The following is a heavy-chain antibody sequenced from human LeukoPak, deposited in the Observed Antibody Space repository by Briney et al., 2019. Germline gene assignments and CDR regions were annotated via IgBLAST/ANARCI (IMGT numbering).Heavy chain of an antibody. CDR2: IYYSGST. CDR1: GGSISSSSYY. D-gene: IGHD2-2*01. J-gene: IGHJ6*03. CDR3: ASLSPLYCSSTSCYANYYYYMDV. Sequence: SETLSLTCTVPGGSISSSSYYWGWIRQPPGKGLEWIGSIYYSGSTYYNPSLKSRVTISVDRSKNQFSLKLSSVTAADTAVYYCASLSPLYCSSTSCYANYYYYMDVWGKGTTVTVSS. V-gene: IGHV4-39*07.